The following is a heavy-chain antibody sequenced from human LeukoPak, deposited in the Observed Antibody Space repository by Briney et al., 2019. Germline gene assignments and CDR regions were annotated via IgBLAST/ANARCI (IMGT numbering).Heavy chain of an antibody. CDR2: ISSNGGST. CDR3: ARGEYDFWSGYYSLYY. V-gene: IGHV3-64*01. Sequence: PGGSLRLSCAASGFTFSTYAMHWVRQAPGKGLEYVSAISSNGGSTFYANSVKGRFTISRDNSKNTLSLQMGSLRAEDMAVYYCARGEYDFWSGYYSLYYWGQGTLVTVSS. CDR1: GFTFSTYA. J-gene: IGHJ4*02. D-gene: IGHD3-3*01.